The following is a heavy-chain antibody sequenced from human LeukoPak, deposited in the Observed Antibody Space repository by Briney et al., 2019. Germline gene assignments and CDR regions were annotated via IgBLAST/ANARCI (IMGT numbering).Heavy chain of an antibody. CDR3: ARGGASGWYEPFDY. CDR1: GFTFSTYA. Sequence: GGSLRLSCATSGFTFSTYAMHWVRQAPGKGLEYVSGITNNGGNTNYANSVKGRFTISRDKSKNTLFLQMGSLRTEDMAMYYCARGGASGWYEPFDYWGQGTLVTVSS. D-gene: IGHD6-19*01. J-gene: IGHJ4*02. CDR2: ITNNGGNT. V-gene: IGHV3-64*01.